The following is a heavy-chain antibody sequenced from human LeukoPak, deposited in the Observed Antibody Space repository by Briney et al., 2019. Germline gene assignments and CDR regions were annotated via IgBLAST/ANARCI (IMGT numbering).Heavy chain of an antibody. CDR3: ARVSDSSGSGPFQH. CDR2: INPNSGGT. J-gene: IGHJ1*01. V-gene: IGHV1-2*02. Sequence: ASVKVSCKASGYTFTGYYMHWVRQAPGQGLEWMGWINPNSGGTNYAQKFQGRVTMTRDTSISTAYMELSRLRSDDTAVYYCARVSDSSGSGPFQHWGQGTLVTVSS. D-gene: IGHD3-22*01. CDR1: GYTFTGYY.